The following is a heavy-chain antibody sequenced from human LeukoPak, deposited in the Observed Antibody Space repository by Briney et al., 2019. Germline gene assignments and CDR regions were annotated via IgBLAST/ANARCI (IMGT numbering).Heavy chain of an antibody. CDR3: ATVNDFWSGFGF. CDR1: GYTLTELS. J-gene: IGHJ4*02. D-gene: IGHD3-3*01. V-gene: IGHV1-24*01. Sequence: ASVKVSCKVSGYTLTELSMHWVRQAPGQGLEWMGGFDPEDGETIYAQKFQGRVTMTEDTSTDTAYMVLSSVRSEDTAVYYCATVNDFWSGFGFWGQGTLVTVSS. CDR2: FDPEDGET.